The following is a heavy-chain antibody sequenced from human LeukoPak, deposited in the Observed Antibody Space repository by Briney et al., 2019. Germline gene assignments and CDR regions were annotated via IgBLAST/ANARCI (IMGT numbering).Heavy chain of an antibody. CDR2: IIPIFGTA. CDR1: GGTFSSYA. CDR3: ASTVEYCSSTSCGNYYYYMDV. J-gene: IGHJ6*03. D-gene: IGHD2-2*01. Sequence: SVKVSCKASGGTFSSYAISWVRQAPGQGLEWMGGIIPIFGTANYAQKFQGRVTITAGESTSTAYMELSSLRSEDTAVYYCASTVEYCSSTSCGNYYYYMDVWGKGTTVTVSS. V-gene: IGHV1-69*13.